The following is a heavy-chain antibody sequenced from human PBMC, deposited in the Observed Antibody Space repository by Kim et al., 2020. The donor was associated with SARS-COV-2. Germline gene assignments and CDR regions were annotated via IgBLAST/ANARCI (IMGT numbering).Heavy chain of an antibody. CDR2: IYHSGST. V-gene: IGHV4-4*02. CDR3: ARSVGVREDAFDI. Sequence: SETLSLTCAVSGGSISSSNWWSWVRQPPGKGLEWIGEIYHSGSTNYNPSLKSRVTISVDKSKNQFSLKLSSVTAADTAVYYCARSVGVREDAFDIWGQGTMVTVSS. D-gene: IGHD3-3*01. CDR1: GGSISSSNW. J-gene: IGHJ3*02.